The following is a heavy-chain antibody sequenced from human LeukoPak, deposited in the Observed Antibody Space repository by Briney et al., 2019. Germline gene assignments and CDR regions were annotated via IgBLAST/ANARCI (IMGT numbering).Heavy chain of an antibody. J-gene: IGHJ3*02. CDR1: GYSISSGYS. CDR3: AKSNGYGLIDI. CDR2: IYHSGST. V-gene: IGHV4-38-2*02. Sequence: PSETLSLTCTASGYSISSGYSWGWIRQPPGKGLEWIRNIYHSGSTYYNPSLKSRVIISVDTSKNQFPLKLSSVTAADTAVYYCAKSNGYGLIDIWGQGTMVTVSS. D-gene: IGHD3-22*01.